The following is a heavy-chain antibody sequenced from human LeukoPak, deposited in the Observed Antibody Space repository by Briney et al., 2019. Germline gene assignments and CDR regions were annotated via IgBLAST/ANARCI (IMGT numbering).Heavy chain of an antibody. D-gene: IGHD6-19*01. CDR3: ARETVAGAYELWFDP. CDR1: GYTFTSYG. J-gene: IGHJ5*02. Sequence: ASVKVSCKASGYTFTSYGISWVLQAPGQGLEWMGWISAYNGNTNYAQKLQGRVTMTTDTSTSTAYVELRSLRSDDTAVYYCARETVAGAYELWFDPWGQGTLVTVSS. V-gene: IGHV1-18*01. CDR2: ISAYNGNT.